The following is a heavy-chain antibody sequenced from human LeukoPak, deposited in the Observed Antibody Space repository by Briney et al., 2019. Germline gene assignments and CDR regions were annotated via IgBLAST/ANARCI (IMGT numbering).Heavy chain of an antibody. D-gene: IGHD1-26*01. CDR1: GFTFSSYS. CDR3: ASRIVGTPDYFDY. Sequence: GGSLRLSCAASGFTFSSYSMSWVRQAPGKGLEWVANIQQDGNEKYYVDSVKGRFTISRDNAKNSLYLQMNSLRVEDTAVYYCASRIVGTPDYFDYWGQGALVTVSS. CDR2: IQQDGNEK. V-gene: IGHV3-7*01. J-gene: IGHJ4*02.